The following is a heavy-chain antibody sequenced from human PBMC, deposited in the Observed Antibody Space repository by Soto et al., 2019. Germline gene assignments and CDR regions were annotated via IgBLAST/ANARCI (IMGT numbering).Heavy chain of an antibody. CDR1: GGTFSSYA. CDR2: IIPIFGTA. CDR3: ARASEIFGVVGGMDV. J-gene: IGHJ6*02. Sequence: ASVKVSCKASGGTFSSYAISWVPQAPGQGLEWMGGIIPIFGTANYAQKFQGRVTITADESTSTAYMELSSLRSEDTAVYYCARASEIFGVVGGMDVWGQGTTVTVSS. D-gene: IGHD3-3*01. V-gene: IGHV1-69*13.